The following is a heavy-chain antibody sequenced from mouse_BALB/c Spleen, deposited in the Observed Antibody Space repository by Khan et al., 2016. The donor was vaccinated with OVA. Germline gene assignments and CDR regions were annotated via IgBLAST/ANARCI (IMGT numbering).Heavy chain of an antibody. Sequence: EVQLVESGPGLVKPSQSLSLTCTVTGYSITSEFAWNWIRQFPGNKLEWMGYISYSGNTRYNPSLKSLISITRDTSRNQFFLQLNSVTTEDTATDYCARKDYYDYDPFPYWGQGTLVTVSA. CDR3: ARKDYYDYDPFPY. CDR2: ISYSGNT. D-gene: IGHD2-4*01. CDR1: GYSITSEFA. J-gene: IGHJ3*01. V-gene: IGHV3-2*02.